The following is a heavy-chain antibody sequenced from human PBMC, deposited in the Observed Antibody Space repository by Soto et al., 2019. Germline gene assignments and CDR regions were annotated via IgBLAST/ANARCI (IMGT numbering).Heavy chain of an antibody. CDR3: AILTGYYYYYGMDV. D-gene: IGHD3-9*01. J-gene: IGHJ6*02. CDR2: IIPILGIA. Sequence: QVQLVQSGAEVKKPGSSVKVSCKASGGTFSSYTISWVRQAPGQGLEWMGRIIPILGIANYAQKFQGRVTMTADKSTSTAYMELSSLRSENTAVYYCAILTGYYYYYGMDVWGQGTTVTVSS. CDR1: GGTFSSYT. V-gene: IGHV1-69*02.